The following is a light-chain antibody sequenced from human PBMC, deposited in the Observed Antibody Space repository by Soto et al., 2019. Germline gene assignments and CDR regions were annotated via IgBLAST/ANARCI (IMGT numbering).Light chain of an antibody. CDR2: DAS. CDR3: QQYGSSPLT. Sequence: EIVMTQSPATLSVSPGEGAALSCRASLSVGSNLAWYQQKPGQAPRLLISDASTRATGIPARFSGSGSGTEFTLTVSSLQSEDFAVYYCQQYGSSPLTFGQGTRLEIK. J-gene: IGKJ5*01. V-gene: IGKV3-15*01. CDR1: LSVGSN.